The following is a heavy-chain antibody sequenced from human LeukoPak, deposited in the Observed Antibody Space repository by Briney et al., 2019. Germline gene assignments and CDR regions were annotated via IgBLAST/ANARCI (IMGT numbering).Heavy chain of an antibody. D-gene: IGHD3-22*01. J-gene: IGHJ4*02. Sequence: SETLSLTCTVSGDSMSSFYWDWIRQPAGKGLQWIGRIYTSGVTNYNPSLKSRVIMSVDTSKNQFSLKLSSVTAADTAVYYCARDWTSGDGSGYPYYFDYWGPGTLVTVSS. CDR2: IYTSGVT. V-gene: IGHV4-4*07. CDR3: ARDWTSGDGSGYPYYFDY. CDR1: GDSMSSFY.